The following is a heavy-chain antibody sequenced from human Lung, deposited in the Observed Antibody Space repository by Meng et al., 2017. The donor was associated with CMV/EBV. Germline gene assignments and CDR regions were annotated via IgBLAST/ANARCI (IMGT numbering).Heavy chain of an antibody. CDR3: AKGDDSAGYYFAYY. CDR2: VRNDGSKK. CDR1: GFTFSRYG. D-gene: IGHD3-9*01. V-gene: IGHV3-30*02. Sequence: GGSXRLSCVESGFTFSRYGMHWVRQAPGKGLEWVGFVRNDGSKKYYADSVKGRFTISRDNSKNTLYLQMNSLRSEDTAVYFCAKGDDSAGYYFAYYLGQGXLVTVSS. J-gene: IGHJ4*02.